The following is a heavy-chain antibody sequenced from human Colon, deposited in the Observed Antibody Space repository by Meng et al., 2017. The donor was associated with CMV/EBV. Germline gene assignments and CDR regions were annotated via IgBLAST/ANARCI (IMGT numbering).Heavy chain of an antibody. CDR3: ARDARGSYYFDY. V-gene: IGHV3-21*01. CDR1: GFTFSGYS. D-gene: IGHD1-26*01. Sequence: GESLKISCKVSGFTFSGYSMNWVRQAPGKGLEWVSSISSSSSYIYYADSVKGRFTISRDNAKNSLYLQMNSLRAEDTAVYYCARDARGSYYFDYWGQGTLVTVSS. CDR2: ISSSSSYI. J-gene: IGHJ4*02.